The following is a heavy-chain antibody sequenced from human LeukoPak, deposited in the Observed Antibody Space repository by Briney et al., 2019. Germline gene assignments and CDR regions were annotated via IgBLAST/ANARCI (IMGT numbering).Heavy chain of an antibody. CDR3: ARDVRGAAQFSDAFHI. CDR1: GYTFTSYS. V-gene: IGHV1-69*06. Sequence: SVKVSCKASGYTFTSYSISWVRQATGQALEWMGGIIPIFGTANYAQKFQGIVTITADKSTSTAYMDLSSLRSEDTAVYYCARDVRGAAQFSDAFHIWGQGTMVTVSS. CDR2: IIPIFGTA. D-gene: IGHD6-13*01. J-gene: IGHJ3*02.